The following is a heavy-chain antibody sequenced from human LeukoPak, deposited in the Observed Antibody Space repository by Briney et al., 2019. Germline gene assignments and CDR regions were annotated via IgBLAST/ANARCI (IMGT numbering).Heavy chain of an antibody. Sequence: PSETLSLTCTVSGGSISSSSYYWGWIRQPPGKGLEWIGSINYSGSTNYNPSLKSRVTIFVDTSKNQFSLKLSSVTAADTAVYYCARRHIAVAGGPFDYWGQGTLVTVSS. V-gene: IGHV4-39*01. D-gene: IGHD6-19*01. CDR1: GGSISSSSYY. CDR2: INYSGST. J-gene: IGHJ4*02. CDR3: ARRHIAVAGGPFDY.